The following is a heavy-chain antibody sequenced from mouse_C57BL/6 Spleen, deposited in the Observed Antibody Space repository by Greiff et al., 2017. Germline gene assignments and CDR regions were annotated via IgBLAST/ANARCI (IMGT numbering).Heavy chain of an antibody. CDR2: IYPGDGDT. J-gene: IGHJ2*01. CDR3: ARGDYYGTPFDY. D-gene: IGHD1-1*01. V-gene: IGHV1-82*01. Sequence: VQLQESGPELVKPGASVKISCKASGYAFSSSWMNWVKQRPGKGLEGIGRIYPGDGDTNYNGKFKGKATLTADKSSSTAYMQLSSLTSEDSAVYFCARGDYYGTPFDYWGQGTTLTVSS. CDR1: GYAFSSSW.